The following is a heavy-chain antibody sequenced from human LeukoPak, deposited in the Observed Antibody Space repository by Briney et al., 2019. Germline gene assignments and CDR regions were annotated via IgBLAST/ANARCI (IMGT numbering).Heavy chain of an antibody. Sequence: PGGSLRLSCAASGFTFSSYSMNWVRQAPGKGLEWVSSISSSSSYIYYADSVKGRFTISRDNAKNSLYLQMNSLRAEDTAVYYCARLQAGAWNWFDPWGQGTLVTVSS. D-gene: IGHD1-26*01. V-gene: IGHV3-21*01. CDR1: GFTFSSYS. CDR3: ARLQAGAWNWFDP. CDR2: ISSSSSYI. J-gene: IGHJ5*02.